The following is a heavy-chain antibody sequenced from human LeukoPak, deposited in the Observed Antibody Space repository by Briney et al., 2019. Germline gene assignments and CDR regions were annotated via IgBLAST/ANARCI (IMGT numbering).Heavy chain of an antibody. J-gene: IGHJ4*02. V-gene: IGHV3-66*01. CDR2: LYGGGNT. Sequence: GGSLRLSCAASGFIVSGNYMTWVRQAPGKGLEWVSPLYGGGNTYYADSVKGRFTISRDNSKNTLYLQMNSLRAEDTAVYYCARGLSGSGSDCCPFKYWGQGILVTVSS. D-gene: IGHD2-21*02. CDR1: GFIVSGNY. CDR3: ARGLSGSGSDCCPFKY.